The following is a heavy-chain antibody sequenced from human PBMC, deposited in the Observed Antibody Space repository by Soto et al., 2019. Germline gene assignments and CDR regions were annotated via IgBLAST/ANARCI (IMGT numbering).Heavy chain of an antibody. CDR3: ARYSSSWSYYYYYGMDV. CDR1: GGTFSSYA. J-gene: IGHJ6*02. CDR2: IIPIFGTA. V-gene: IGHV1-69*13. Sequence: ASVKVSCKASGGTFSSYAISWVRQAPGQGLEWMGGIIPIFGTANYAQKFQGRVTITADESTSTAYMELSSLRSEDTAVYYCARYSSSWSYYYYYGMDVWGQGTTVTVSS. D-gene: IGHD6-13*01.